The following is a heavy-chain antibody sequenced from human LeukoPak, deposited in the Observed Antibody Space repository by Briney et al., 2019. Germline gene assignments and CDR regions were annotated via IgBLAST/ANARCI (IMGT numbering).Heavy chain of an antibody. CDR2: IHYSGKA. D-gene: IGHD3-16*01. CDR1: GGSISSYY. CDR3: ARFGIFYDMDV. J-gene: IGHJ6*02. Sequence: SETLSLTCTVSGGSISSYYWTWTRQPPGKGLEWIGQIHYSGKADYNPSLRSRITISVDTSKNKMFLKLSSVTAADTAVYYCARFGIFYDMDVWGRGTTVTVSS. V-gene: IGHV4-59*01.